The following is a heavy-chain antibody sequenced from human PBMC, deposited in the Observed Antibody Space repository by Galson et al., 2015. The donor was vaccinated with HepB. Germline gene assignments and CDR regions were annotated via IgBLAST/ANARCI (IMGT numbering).Heavy chain of an antibody. CDR3: AREARGDYVPFDY. D-gene: IGHD4-17*01. J-gene: IGHJ4*02. CDR1: GGTFSSYT. Sequence: SVKVSCKASGGTFSSYTISWVRQAPGQGLEWMGRIIPILGIANYAQKFQGRVTITADKSTSTAYMELSSLRSEDTAVYYCAREARGDYVPFDYWGQGTLVTVSS. V-gene: IGHV1-69*04. CDR2: IIPILGIA.